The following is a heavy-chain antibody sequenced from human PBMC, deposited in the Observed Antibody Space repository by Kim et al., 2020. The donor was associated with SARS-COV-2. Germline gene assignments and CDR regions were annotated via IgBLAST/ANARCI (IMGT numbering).Heavy chain of an antibody. CDR2: IGSAGDT. V-gene: IGHV3-13*01. D-gene: IGHD2-2*01. Sequence: GGSLRLSCAASGFTFSSYDMHWVRQTTGKGLEWVSAIGSAGDTYYPGSVKGRFTIFRENAKKSLYLQMNSLRAGDTAVYYCARGIGPAALLKYSYYGMDVWGQGTTVTVSS. CDR1: GFTFSSYD. J-gene: IGHJ6*02. CDR3: ARGIGPAALLKYSYYGMDV.